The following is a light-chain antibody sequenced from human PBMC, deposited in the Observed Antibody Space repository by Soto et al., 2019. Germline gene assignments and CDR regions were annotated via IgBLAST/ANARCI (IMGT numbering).Light chain of an antibody. Sequence: QSVLTQPPSASGTPGQRVIISCSGSSSNIGSNYVYWYQQLPGTAPRLLIYRNNQRPSGVPDRFSGSQSGTSASLAISGLRSEDEADYYCTAWDDSLSVYVFGNGTKVTVL. V-gene: IGLV1-47*01. CDR2: RNN. CDR1: SSNIGSNY. CDR3: TAWDDSLSVYV. J-gene: IGLJ1*01.